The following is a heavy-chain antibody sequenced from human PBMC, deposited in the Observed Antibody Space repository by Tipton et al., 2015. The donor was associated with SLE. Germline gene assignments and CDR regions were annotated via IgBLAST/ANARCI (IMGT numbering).Heavy chain of an antibody. D-gene: IGHD3-3*01. J-gene: IGHJ4*02. CDR3: ARGHYDFWSGYPIDY. CDR1: GFTFSNYW. V-gene: IGHV3-7*01. CDR2: IKQDGSEK. Sequence: SLRLSCAASGFTFSNYWMSRVRQAPGKGLEWVANIKQDGSEKYYVDSVKGRFTISRDNAKNSLYLQMNSLRAEDTAMYYCARGHYDFWSGYPIDYWGQGTLVTVSS.